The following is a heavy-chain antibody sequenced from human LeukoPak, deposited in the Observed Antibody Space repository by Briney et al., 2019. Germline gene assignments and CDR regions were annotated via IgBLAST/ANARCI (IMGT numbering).Heavy chain of an antibody. Sequence: GGSLRLSCAASGFTFSSYSMNWVRQAPGKGLEWVSAISGSGGSTYYADSVKGRFTISRGNSKNTLYLQMNSLRAEDAAVYYCAKVDTSGDPWGQGTLVTVSS. CDR2: ISGSGGST. D-gene: IGHD5-18*01. V-gene: IGHV3-23*01. J-gene: IGHJ5*02. CDR1: GFTFSSYS. CDR3: AKVDTSGDP.